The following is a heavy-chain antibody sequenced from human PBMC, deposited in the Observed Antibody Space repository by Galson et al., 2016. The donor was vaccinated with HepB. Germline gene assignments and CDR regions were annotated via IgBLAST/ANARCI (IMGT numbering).Heavy chain of an antibody. CDR3: AILPEYSSSWYFF. V-gene: IGHV3-23*01. Sequence: SLRLSCAASGFTFTTYWMTWVRQAPGKGLEWVSAISANAGSTYYAGSVKGRFSISRDNSKNTVNLQMNSLRVEDTAVYYCAILPEYSSSWYFFWGQGTLVTVSS. J-gene: IGHJ4*02. D-gene: IGHD6-13*01. CDR2: ISANAGST. CDR1: GFTFTTYW.